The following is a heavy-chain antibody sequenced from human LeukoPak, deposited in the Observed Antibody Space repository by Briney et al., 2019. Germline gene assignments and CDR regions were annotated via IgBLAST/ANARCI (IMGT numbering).Heavy chain of an antibody. D-gene: IGHD3-22*01. V-gene: IGHV3-74*01. CDR1: GFTFSSYW. J-gene: IGHJ4*02. CDR2: INSDGSST. CDR3: ARRYYYVSSGYYYDY. Sequence: GGSLRLSCAASGFTFSSYWMHWVRQAPGKGLVWVSRINSDGSSTSYADSVKGRFTISRDNAKNTLYLQMNSLRAEDTAAYYCARRYYYVSSGYYYDYWGQGTLVTVSS.